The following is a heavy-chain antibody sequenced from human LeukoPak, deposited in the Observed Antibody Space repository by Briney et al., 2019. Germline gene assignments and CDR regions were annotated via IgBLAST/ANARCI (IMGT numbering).Heavy chain of an antibody. CDR1: GYTFTDQY. J-gene: IGHJ6*02. Sequence: ASVKVSCKASGYTFTDQYIHWLRQAPGQRLEGMGWINPNSGVTNYAQTCQGRVTVTRDPSISTASMEFSSLTFDDTALYYCARDGPSYPAYYFHDLDVWGQGTTVTVSS. V-gene: IGHV1-2*02. CDR2: INPNSGVT. CDR3: ARDGPSYPAYYFHDLDV.